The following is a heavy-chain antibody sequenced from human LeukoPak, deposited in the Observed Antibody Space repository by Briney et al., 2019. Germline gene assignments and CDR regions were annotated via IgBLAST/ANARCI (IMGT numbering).Heavy chain of an antibody. CDR3: ARTYYYDSSGPD. CDR1: GGSISSYY. CDR2: IYYSGST. Sequence: SETLSLTCTVSGGSISSYYWSWIRQPPGKGLEWIGYIYYSGSTNYNPSLKSRVTISVDTSKNQFSLKLSSVTAADTAVYYCARTYYYDSSGPDWGQGTLVTVSS. V-gene: IGHV4-59*08. D-gene: IGHD3-22*01. J-gene: IGHJ4*02.